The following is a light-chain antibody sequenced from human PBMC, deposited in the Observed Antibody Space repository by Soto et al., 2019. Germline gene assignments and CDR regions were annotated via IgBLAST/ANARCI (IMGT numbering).Light chain of an antibody. CDR2: GAS. CDR1: QGVRSN. V-gene: IGKV3-15*01. CDR3: QQYDNWPRT. J-gene: IGKJ1*01. Sequence: ILMTQSPSTLSVSAGDRVTLSCRASQGVRSNLAWYQQKPGQAPRLLIYGASTRATGIPARFSGSGSGTEFTLTISSLQSEDFAVYYCQQYDNWPRTFGQGTKVDIK.